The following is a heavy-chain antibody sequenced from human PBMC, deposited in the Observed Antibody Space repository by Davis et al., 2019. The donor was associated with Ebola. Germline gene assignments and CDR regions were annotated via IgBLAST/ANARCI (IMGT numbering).Heavy chain of an antibody. CDR2: IWYDGSLQ. CDR1: GFRFNTYG. CDR3: AGDPAIGKPLSTFDV. Sequence: PGGSLRLSCAASGFRFNTYGMHWVRQAPGKGLEWLAVIWYDGSLQFFADSMKGRFTISRDNSRNTLFLQMNSLAVEDTAVYYCAGDPAIGKPLSTFDVWGQGTTVTVAS. D-gene: IGHD1-14*01. V-gene: IGHV3-33*01. J-gene: IGHJ3*01.